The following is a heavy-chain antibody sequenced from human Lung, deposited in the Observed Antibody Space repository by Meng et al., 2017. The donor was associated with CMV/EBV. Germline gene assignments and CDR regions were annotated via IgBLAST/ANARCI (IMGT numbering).Heavy chain of an antibody. D-gene: IGHD3-22*01. V-gene: IGHV4-39*02. CDR2: IYYSGGT. CDR3: VRYYDRSGHHYFDY. Sequence: SETLSLTCSVSAGSISSYGSFWGWIRQPPGKGLEWIGMIYYSGGTHYNPSLKSRVIVSVDTSKKNFSLKLSSVTASDTAVYYCVRYYDRSGHHYFDYWGHRSRVTVSS. J-gene: IGHJ4*01. CDR1: AGSISSYGSF.